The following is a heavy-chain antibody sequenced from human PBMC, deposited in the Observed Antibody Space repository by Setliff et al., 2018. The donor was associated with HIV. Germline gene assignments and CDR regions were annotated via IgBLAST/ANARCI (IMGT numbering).Heavy chain of an antibody. V-gene: IGHV1-18*01. CDR1: GYIFSHYG. CDR3: ARDAGIGGPGRWVDP. Sequence: GASVKVSCKISGYIFSHYGVTWVRQAPGQGLEYMGYISGYTGITHYAQSFQGRVTMTTDPSKYTAYMELRSLKYDDTAVYYCARDAGIGGPGRWVDPWGQGTMVTVSS. CDR2: ISGYTGIT. J-gene: IGHJ5*02.